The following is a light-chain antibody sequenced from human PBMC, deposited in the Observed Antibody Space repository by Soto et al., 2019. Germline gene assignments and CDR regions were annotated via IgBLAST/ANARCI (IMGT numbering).Light chain of an antibody. V-gene: IGLV1-44*01. CDR3: SSYTTTDPYV. Sequence: QSVLTQPPSASGTPGQRVTISCSGSASDVGRNVVTWYQQSPGTAPRVLIYGTDQRASGVPDRFSGSKSDTSASLAISGLQAEDDADYYCSSYTTTDPYVFGTGTKLTVL. J-gene: IGLJ1*01. CDR1: ASDVGRNV. CDR2: GTD.